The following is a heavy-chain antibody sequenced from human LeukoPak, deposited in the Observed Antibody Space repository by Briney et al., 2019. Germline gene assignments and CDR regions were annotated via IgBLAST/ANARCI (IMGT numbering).Heavy chain of an antibody. D-gene: IGHD2-2*01. CDR2: IKSKTDGGTT. V-gene: IGHV3-15*01. CDR1: GFTFSNAW. J-gene: IGHJ5*02. Sequence: GGSLRLSCAASGFTFSNAWMSWVRQAPGKGLEWVGRIKSKTDGGTTDYAASVKGRFTISRDDSKNTLYLQMNSLRAEDTAVYYCARVGDIVVVPAALTSSPGINWFDPWGQGTLVTVSS. CDR3: ARVGDIVVVPAALTSSPGINWFDP.